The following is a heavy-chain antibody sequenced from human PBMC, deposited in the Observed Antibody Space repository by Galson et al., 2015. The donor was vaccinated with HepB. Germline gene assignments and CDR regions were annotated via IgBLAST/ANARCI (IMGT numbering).Heavy chain of an antibody. J-gene: IGHJ2*01. CDR1: GYTFTSSG. D-gene: IGHD3-22*01. V-gene: IGHV1-69*04. CDR3: ARDWYYYDSSGYYPDSSWYFDL. CDR2: IIPILGIA. Sequence: SVKVSCKASGYTFTSSGISWVRQAPGQGLEWMGRIIPILGIANYAQKFQGRVTITADKSTSTAYMELSSLRSEDTAVYYCARDWYYYDSSGYYPDSSWYFDLWGRGTLVTVSS.